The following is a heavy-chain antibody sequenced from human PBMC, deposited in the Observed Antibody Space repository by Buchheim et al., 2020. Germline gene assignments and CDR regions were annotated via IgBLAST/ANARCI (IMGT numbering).Heavy chain of an antibody. CDR1: GFTFSSYW. CDR3: AREGLTIFGVVSYYYYSMDV. V-gene: IGHV3-7*01. Sequence: EVQLVESGGGLVQPGGSLRLSCAASGFTFSSYWMSWVRQAPGKGLEWVANIKQDGSEKYYVDSVKGRFTISRDNAKNSLYLQMNSLRAEDTAVYYCAREGLTIFGVVSYYYYSMDVWGQGTT. D-gene: IGHD3-3*01. CDR2: IKQDGSEK. J-gene: IGHJ6*02.